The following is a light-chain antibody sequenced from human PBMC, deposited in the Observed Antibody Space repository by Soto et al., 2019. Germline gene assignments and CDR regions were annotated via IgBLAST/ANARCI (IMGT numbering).Light chain of an antibody. CDR2: GAS. Sequence: DIQMTQSPSSLSASVGDRVTITCRASQGIGDFLAWYQQKPGKVPKLLIYGASTLQSGVPSRFSGSGSGSDFTLTISSLQPEDVASYYCQRYDSAPQTFGQGIRVEMK. CDR3: QRYDSAPQT. J-gene: IGKJ1*01. V-gene: IGKV1-27*01. CDR1: QGIGDF.